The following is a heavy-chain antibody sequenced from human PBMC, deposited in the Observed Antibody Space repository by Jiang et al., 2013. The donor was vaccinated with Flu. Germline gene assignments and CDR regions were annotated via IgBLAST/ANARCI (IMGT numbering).Heavy chain of an antibody. CDR2: ISYDGSNK. V-gene: IGHV3-30*18. Sequence: AVISYDGSNKYYADSVKGRFTISRDNSKNTLYLQMNSLRAEDTAVYYCAKDETMIVVTPHYYYGMDVWGQGTTVTVSS. J-gene: IGHJ6*02. D-gene: IGHD3-22*01. CDR3: AKDETMIVVTPHYYYGMDV.